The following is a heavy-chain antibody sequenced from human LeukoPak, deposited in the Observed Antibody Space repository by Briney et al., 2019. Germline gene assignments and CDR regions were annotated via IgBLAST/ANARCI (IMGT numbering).Heavy chain of an antibody. CDR3: ARGPYGSGTLRSRNWFDP. J-gene: IGHJ5*02. CDR1: GGSFSGYY. D-gene: IGHD3-10*01. V-gene: IGHV4-34*01. Sequence: SETLSLTCAVYGGSFSGYYWSWPRQPPGKALEWIGEINHSGSTNYNPSLKSRVTISVDTSKHQFSMKLSSVTAADTAVYYCARGPYGSGTLRSRNWFDPWGQGTLVTVSS. CDR2: INHSGST.